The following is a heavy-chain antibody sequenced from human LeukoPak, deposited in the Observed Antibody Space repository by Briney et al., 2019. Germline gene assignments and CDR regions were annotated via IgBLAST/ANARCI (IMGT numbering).Heavy chain of an antibody. V-gene: IGHV3-53*01. D-gene: IGHD1-26*01. Sequence: GGSLRLSCAASGFTVSSNYMNWVRQAPGKGLEWVSVIYSGGTTYYADSVKGRFTISRDNSKNTLYLQMNSLRAEDTAVYYCARERSGSYYFDYWGQGTLVTVSS. CDR2: IYSGGTT. CDR1: GFTVSSNY. J-gene: IGHJ4*02. CDR3: ARERSGSYYFDY.